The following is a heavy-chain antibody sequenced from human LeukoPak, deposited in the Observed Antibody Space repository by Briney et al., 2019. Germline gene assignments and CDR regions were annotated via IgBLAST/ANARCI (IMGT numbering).Heavy chain of an antibody. CDR1: GFTFDDYA. V-gene: IGHV3-9*01. CDR2: ISGNRGSI. Sequence: GGSLRLSCAASGFTFDDYAMHWVRQAPGKGREWVSGISGNRGSIGYADSVKGRFTISRDNAKNSLYLQMNSLRAEDTALYYCAKESVVTVTLGLRYYGMDVWGQGTTVTVSS. D-gene: IGHD4-11*01. CDR3: AKESVVTVTLGLRYYGMDV. J-gene: IGHJ6*02.